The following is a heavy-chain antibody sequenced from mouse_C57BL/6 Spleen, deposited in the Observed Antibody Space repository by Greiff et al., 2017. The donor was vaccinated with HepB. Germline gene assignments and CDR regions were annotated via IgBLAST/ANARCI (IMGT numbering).Heavy chain of an antibody. CDR2: ISSGSSTI. CDR3: AREGYDGEFAY. V-gene: IGHV5-17*01. Sequence: RVEWVAYISSGSSTIYYADTVKGRFTISRDNAKNTLFLQMTSLRSEDTAMYYCAREGYDGEFAYWGQGTLVTVSA. J-gene: IGHJ3*01. D-gene: IGHD2-2*01.